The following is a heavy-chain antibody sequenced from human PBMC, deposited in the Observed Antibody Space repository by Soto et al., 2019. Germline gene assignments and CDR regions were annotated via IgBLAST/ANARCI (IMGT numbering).Heavy chain of an antibody. CDR3: ARGGTRSADLPTY. V-gene: IGHV4-4*07. CDR2: IYSSGSA. CDR1: GDSINNYY. Sequence: VRLQESGPGLVEPSETLSLTCSVSGDSINNYYWSWIRQPAGKGLEWIGRIYSSGSANYNPSLRTRGTRSVDTSKNHVFLSVTSVTAADTAVYFCARGGTRSADLPTYWGQGIQVIVSS. J-gene: IGHJ4*02. D-gene: IGHD1-1*01.